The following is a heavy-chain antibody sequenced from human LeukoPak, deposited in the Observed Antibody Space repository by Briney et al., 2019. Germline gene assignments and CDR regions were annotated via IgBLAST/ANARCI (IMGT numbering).Heavy chain of an antibody. V-gene: IGHV1-2*02. Sequence: GASVKVSCKASGYTFSGSYMHWVRQAPGQGPEWMGWINPNRGTNYAKRFQDRVTMTRDTSIRTAYMELTRKRPEDTAVYYCARRKMNADYFDYWGQGTLVTVSS. CDR3: ARRKMNADYFDY. D-gene: IGHD1-1*01. J-gene: IGHJ4*02. CDR1: GYTFSGSY. CDR2: INPNRGT.